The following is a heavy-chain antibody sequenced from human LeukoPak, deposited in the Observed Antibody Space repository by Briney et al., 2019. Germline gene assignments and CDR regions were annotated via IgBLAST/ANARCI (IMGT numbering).Heavy chain of an antibody. CDR3: ARQSCSGGSCYGDFDY. CDR2: VYPGDSDT. CDR1: GYNFIKYW. Sequence: GESLKISCEGSGYNFIKYWIGWVRQMPGKGLEWMGIVYPGDSDTRYSPSFQGQVTISADKSISTAYLQWSSLKASDTAMYYCARQSCSGGSCYGDFDYWGQGTLVTVSS. V-gene: IGHV5-51*01. J-gene: IGHJ4*02. D-gene: IGHD2-15*01.